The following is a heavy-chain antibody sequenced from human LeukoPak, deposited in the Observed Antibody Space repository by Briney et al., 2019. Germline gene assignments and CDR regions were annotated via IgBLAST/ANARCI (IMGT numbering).Heavy chain of an antibody. D-gene: IGHD3-22*01. J-gene: IGHJ6*02. CDR1: GGTLSSYA. CDR2: IIPIFGIA. Sequence: SVKVSCKASGGTLSSYAISWVRQAPGQGLEWMGRIIPIFGIANYAQKFQGRVTITADKSTSTAYMELSSPRSEDTAVYYCARDLTYYDSSGYPSYGMDVWGQGTTVTVSS. V-gene: IGHV1-69*04. CDR3: ARDLTYYDSSGYPSYGMDV.